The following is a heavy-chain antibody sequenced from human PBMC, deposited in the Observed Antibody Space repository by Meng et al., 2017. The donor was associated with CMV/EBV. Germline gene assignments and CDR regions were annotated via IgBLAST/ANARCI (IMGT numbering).Heavy chain of an antibody. D-gene: IGHD3-3*01. V-gene: IGHV3-74*01. Sequence: GESLKISCAASGFTFSSYWMHWVRQAPGKGLVWVSRINSDGSSTSYADSVKGRFTISRDNAKNTLYLQMNSLRAEDTAVYYCARDPYDFWTSYYYGMDVWGQGTTVTVSS. CDR1: GFTFSSYW. J-gene: IGHJ6*02. CDR3: ARDPYDFWTSYYYGMDV. CDR2: INSDGSST.